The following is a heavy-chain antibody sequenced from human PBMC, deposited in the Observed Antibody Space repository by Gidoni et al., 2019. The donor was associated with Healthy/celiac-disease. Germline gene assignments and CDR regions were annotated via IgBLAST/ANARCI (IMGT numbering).Heavy chain of an antibody. CDR2: INHSGST. CDR3: AREIGLGSGWYPDY. D-gene: IGHD6-19*01. CDR1: DESFSGYY. V-gene: IGHV4-34*01. Sequence: QVQLHQWGAGLLKPSETLSLTCAVYDESFSGYYWSWVRQPPGKGLEWIGEINHSGSTNYNPSLKSRVSISVDTSKNQFSLKLSSVTAADTAVYYCAREIGLGSGWYPDYWGRGTLVTVSS. J-gene: IGHJ4*02.